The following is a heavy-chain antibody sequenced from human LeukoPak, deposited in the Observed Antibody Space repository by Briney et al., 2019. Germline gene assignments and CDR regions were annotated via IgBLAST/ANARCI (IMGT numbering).Heavy chain of an antibody. CDR1: GASIGSGGHY. Sequence: SETLSLTCNVSGASIGSGGHYWTWIRQHPGKGLEWIGIIYDDGSTYYNPSLKSRLTISVDTSKNHFSLQLTSVTAADTAVYYCAREPHWAFDYWGQGTLVTVSA. D-gene: IGHD7-27*01. V-gene: IGHV4-31*03. CDR2: IYDDGST. CDR3: AREPHWAFDY. J-gene: IGHJ4*02.